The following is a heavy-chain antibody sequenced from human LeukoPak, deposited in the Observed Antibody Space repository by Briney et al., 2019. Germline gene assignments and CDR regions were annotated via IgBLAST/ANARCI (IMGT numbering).Heavy chain of an antibody. CDR3: AKTMVRGVPRPHFDY. D-gene: IGHD3-10*01. CDR2: IYYTGST. V-gene: IGHV4-39*01. Sequence: SETLSLTCTISGGSISSSNYYWGWIRQPPGKGLEWIGSIYYTGSTYYNPSLKSRVTISVDTPKNQFSLKLSSVTAADTAVYYCAKTMVRGVPRPHFDYWGQGTLVTVSS. J-gene: IGHJ4*02. CDR1: GGSISSSNYY.